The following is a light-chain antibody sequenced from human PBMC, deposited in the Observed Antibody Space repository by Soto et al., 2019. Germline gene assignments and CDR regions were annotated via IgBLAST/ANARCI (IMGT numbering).Light chain of an antibody. CDR2: AAS. CDR3: LQDYTYPRT. Sequence: AIQMTQSPSSLSASVGDRVTITCRASQDIRSDLAWYQKKSGKAPKLLIYAASSLQSGVPSRFSGSGSGSAFTLNISSLQPEDFATYYCLQDYTYPRTFGQGTSVDI. J-gene: IGKJ1*01. V-gene: IGKV1-6*01. CDR1: QDIRSD.